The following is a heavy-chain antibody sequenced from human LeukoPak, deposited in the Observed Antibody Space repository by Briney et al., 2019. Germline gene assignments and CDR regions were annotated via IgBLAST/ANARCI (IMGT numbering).Heavy chain of an antibody. J-gene: IGHJ5*02. CDR3: ARGHYFASGNYYRGWFDP. CDR2: IYYSGST. Sequence: SETLSLTCTVSGGSISSTYYYWGWIRPPPGKGLEWIGTIYYSGSTYYNPSLKSRVTISVDTSKNHFSLKLSSVTAADTAVYYCARGHYFASGNYYRGWFDPWGQGSLVTVSS. V-gene: IGHV4-39*02. D-gene: IGHD3-10*01. CDR1: GGSISSTYYY.